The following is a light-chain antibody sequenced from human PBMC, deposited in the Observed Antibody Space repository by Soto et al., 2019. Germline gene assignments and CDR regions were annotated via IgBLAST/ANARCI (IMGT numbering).Light chain of an antibody. CDR1: QSVNSN. CDR3: QQYSKWPIT. V-gene: IGKV3-15*01. J-gene: IGKJ5*01. CDR2: GIS. Sequence: EMVMTQSPSILSVSPGESATLSCGASQSVNSNYLAWYQQHPGQPPRLLIYGISTRATGIPARFSGSGSGTEFSLTISSLPSEDFEVYYCQQYSKWPITFGQGTRLEIK.